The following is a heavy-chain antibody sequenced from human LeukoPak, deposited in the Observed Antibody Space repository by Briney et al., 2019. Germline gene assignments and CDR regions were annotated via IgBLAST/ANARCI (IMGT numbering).Heavy chain of an antibody. V-gene: IGHV3-7*03. D-gene: IGHD3-3*01. Sequence: GGSLRLSWVASGFTFGKYWMSWVRQAPGKGLEWVANIKLDGSEKNYVDSVKGRFTISRDNTKNSLYLQMNSLRAEDTAVFYCARDQYDTWSRRGNFDSWGQGTLVIVSS. CDR2: IKLDGSEK. CDR1: GFTFGKYW. J-gene: IGHJ4*02. CDR3: ARDQYDTWSRRGNFDS.